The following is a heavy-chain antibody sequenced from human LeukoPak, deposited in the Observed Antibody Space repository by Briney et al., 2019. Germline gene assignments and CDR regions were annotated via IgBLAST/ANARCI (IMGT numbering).Heavy chain of an antibody. CDR1: GFTFSSYA. Sequence: PGGSLRLSCAASGFTFSSYAMSWVRQAPGKGLEWVSAISGSGGSTYYADSVKGRLTISRDNSKNTLYLQMNCLIAEDTAVYYCAKEKVLRYFGSYYFDYWGQGTLVTVSS. CDR2: ISGSGGST. CDR3: AKEKVLRYFGSYYFDY. D-gene: IGHD3-9*01. J-gene: IGHJ4*02. V-gene: IGHV3-23*01.